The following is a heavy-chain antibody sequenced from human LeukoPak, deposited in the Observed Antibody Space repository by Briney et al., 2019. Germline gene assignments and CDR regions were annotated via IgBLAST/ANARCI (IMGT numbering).Heavy chain of an antibody. V-gene: IGHV3-53*05. CDR2: IYSGGST. CDR3: ARDLYYYDSSGYYYDHYYYYMDV. D-gene: IGHD3-22*01. Sequence: ETLSLTCAVYGGSLSGHFWIWIRQAPGKGLEWVSVIYSGGSTYYADSVKGRFTISRDNSKNTLYLQMNSLRAEDTAVYYCARDLYYYDSSGYYYDHYYYYMDVWGKGTTVTVSS. J-gene: IGHJ6*03. CDR1: GGSLSGHF.